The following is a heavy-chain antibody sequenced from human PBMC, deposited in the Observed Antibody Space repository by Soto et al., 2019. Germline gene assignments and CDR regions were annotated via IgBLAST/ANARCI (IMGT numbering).Heavy chain of an antibody. D-gene: IGHD2-15*01. CDR2: ISIDGKTK. Sequence: PGGSLRLSCAASGFTFSRYDFHWVRQPPGKGLEWLAVISIDGKTKYYADSVKGRFTISRDNSKSTLYLDMNSLRGDDTAVYYCARDTGCYRLDYWGQGTVVTVSS. CDR3: ARDTGCYRLDY. J-gene: IGHJ4*02. CDR1: GFTFSRYD. V-gene: IGHV3-30*04.